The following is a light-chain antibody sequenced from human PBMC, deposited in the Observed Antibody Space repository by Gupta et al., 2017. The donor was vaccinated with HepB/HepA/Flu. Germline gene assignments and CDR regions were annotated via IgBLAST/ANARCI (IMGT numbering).Light chain of an antibody. CDR2: AAT. Sequence: AIQMTQSQSSLSASIGDRVTITCRASQGIRDDLGWFQQKPGKAPKLLIYAATGLESGVPSRFSGSGSGTDSTLTISSLQPEDFATYYCRQYDSYPWTFGQGTKVDIK. J-gene: IGKJ1*01. CDR1: QGIRDD. CDR3: RQYDSYPWT. V-gene: IGKV1-6*01.